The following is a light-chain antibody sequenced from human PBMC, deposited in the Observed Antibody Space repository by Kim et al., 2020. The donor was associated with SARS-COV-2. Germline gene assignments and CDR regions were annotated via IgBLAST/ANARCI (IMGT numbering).Light chain of an antibody. CDR2: SAS. J-gene: IGKJ5*01. CDR3: QQSYYTPPIT. V-gene: IGKV1-39*01. Sequence: DIQMTQSPSSLSASVGDRVTITCRASQTIHIYLNWYQQKPGKAPKLLIESASTLQSGVPSRFSGSGSGTDFTLTISRVQPEDFATYYCQQSYYTPPITFGQGTRLDIK. CDR1: QTIHIY.